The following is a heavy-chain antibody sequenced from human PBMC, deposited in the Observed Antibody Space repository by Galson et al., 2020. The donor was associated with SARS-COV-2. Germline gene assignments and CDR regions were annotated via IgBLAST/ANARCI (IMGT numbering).Heavy chain of an antibody. Sequence: GESLKISCAASGFTFSSYGMHWVRQAPGKGLEWVAVIWYDGSNKYYADSVKGRFTISRDNSKNTLYLQMNSLRAEDTAVYYCAKVGALWGSGSYGMDVWGQGTTVTVSS. CDR3: AKVGALWGSGSYGMDV. D-gene: IGHD3-10*01. CDR1: GFTFSSYG. V-gene: IGHV3-33*06. J-gene: IGHJ6*02. CDR2: IWYDGSNK.